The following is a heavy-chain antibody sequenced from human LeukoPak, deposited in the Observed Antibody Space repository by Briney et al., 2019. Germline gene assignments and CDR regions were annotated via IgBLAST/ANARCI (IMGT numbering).Heavy chain of an antibody. Sequence: PSETLSLTCAVYGGSFSGYYWSWLRQPPGKGLEWIGEINHSGSTNYNPSLKSRVTISVDTSKNQFSLKLSSVTAADTAVYYCARPNRDYCSSTSSSVGGAYGMDVWGKGTTVTVSS. CDR1: GGSFSGYY. J-gene: IGHJ6*04. CDR2: INHSGST. CDR3: ARPNRDYCSSTSSSVGGAYGMDV. D-gene: IGHD2-2*01. V-gene: IGHV4-34*01.